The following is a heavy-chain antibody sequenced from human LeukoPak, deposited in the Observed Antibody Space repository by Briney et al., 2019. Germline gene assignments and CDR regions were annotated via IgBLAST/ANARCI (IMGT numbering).Heavy chain of an antibody. CDR1: GFTFDDYA. D-gene: IGHD1-26*01. CDR2: ISWNSGSI. J-gene: IGHJ4*02. Sequence: GGSLRLSCAASGFTFDDYAMHWVRQAPGKGLEWVSGISWNSGSIGYADSVKGRFTISRDNAKNSLYLQMNSLRAEDTAVYYCAKASGSYPDYWGQGTLVTVSS. CDR3: AKASGSYPDY. V-gene: IGHV3-9*01.